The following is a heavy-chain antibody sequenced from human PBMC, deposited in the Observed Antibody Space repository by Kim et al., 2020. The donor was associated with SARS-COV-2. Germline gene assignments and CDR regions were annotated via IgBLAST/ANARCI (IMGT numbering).Heavy chain of an antibody. J-gene: IGHJ6*02. D-gene: IGHD2-2*01. V-gene: IGHV3-74*01. Sequence: GGSLRLSCAASGFTLNDFWMFWVRQAPGKGLTWVSNINGDVNGDGNTYADSVKGRFIISRDTAKNTLFLQMNSLRAEDTATYYCARGAAMSRGVIGERYGLDVWGQGTTVIVSS. CDR2: INGDVNGDGN. CDR1: GFTLNDFW. CDR3: ARGAAMSRGVIGERYGLDV.